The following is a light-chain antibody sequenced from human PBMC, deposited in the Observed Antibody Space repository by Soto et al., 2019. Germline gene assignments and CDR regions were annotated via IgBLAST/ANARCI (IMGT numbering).Light chain of an antibody. Sequence: EIVLTQSPGTLSLSPGERATLSCRDSRSISSSYLAWYQQKPGQAPRLLIYGASSRATGIPDRFSGSGSGTDFTLTISRLEPEDFAVYYSQQYGSSRTFGQGTKVEIK. CDR3: QQYGSSRT. V-gene: IGKV3-20*01. CDR2: GAS. CDR1: RSISSSY. J-gene: IGKJ1*01.